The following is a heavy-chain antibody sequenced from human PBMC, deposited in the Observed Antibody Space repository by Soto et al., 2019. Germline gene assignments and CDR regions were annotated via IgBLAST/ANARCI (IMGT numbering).Heavy chain of an antibody. CDR1: GGSIISSNW. D-gene: IGHD1-1*01. CDR3: ARGLQTTVHFDY. Sequence: SETLSLTCAVSGGSIISSNWWSFVRQPPGKGLEWIGEIYHSGSTNYNPSLKSRVTISVDTSKNQFSLKLSSVTAADTAVYYCARGLQTTVHFDYWGQGTLVTVSS. V-gene: IGHV4-4*02. J-gene: IGHJ4*02. CDR2: IYHSGST.